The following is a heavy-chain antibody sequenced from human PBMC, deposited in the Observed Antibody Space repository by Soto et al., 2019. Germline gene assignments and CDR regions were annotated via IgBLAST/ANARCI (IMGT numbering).Heavy chain of an antibody. CDR1: VGSLSSFC. CDR3: ATGDYSIRWKNRHYLF. J-gene: IGHJ1*01. CDR2: ICYSDIT. D-gene: IGHD4-4*01. Sequence: SETLSLASIVYVGSLSSFCWSWIRHPSGKGLEWIGYICYSDITNYNPSLKSRVTISVDTTKNQFSLKLSSVNAADTAVYYCATGDYSIRWKNRHYLFRGQGALGTVS. V-gene: IGHV4-59*01.